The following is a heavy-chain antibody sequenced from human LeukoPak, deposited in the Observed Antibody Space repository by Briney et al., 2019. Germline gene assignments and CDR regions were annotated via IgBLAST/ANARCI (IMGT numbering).Heavy chain of an antibody. D-gene: IGHD3-16*02. J-gene: IGHJ3*02. CDR3: ARDRPIDDYVWGSYRHDAFDI. V-gene: IGHV4-38-2*02. CDR2: LYHSGNS. Sequence: SETLSLTCTVSGYSISSGYYWGWIRQPPGKGLEWIGSLYHSGNSYYNPSLKSRATISVDTSKNQFSLKLSSVTAADTAVYYCARDRPIDDYVWGSYRHDAFDIWGQGTMVTVSS. CDR1: GYSISSGYY.